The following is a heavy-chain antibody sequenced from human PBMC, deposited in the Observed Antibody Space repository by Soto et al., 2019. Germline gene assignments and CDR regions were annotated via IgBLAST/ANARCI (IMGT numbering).Heavy chain of an antibody. Sequence: SETLSLTCAVYGESFSSYYWSWIRQPPGKGLEWIGEINHSGSTNYNPSLKSRVTISVDTSKNQFSLKLSSVTAADTAVYYCARRAVTKCDYWGQGTLVTVSS. CDR1: GESFSSYY. D-gene: IGHD4-17*01. CDR2: INHSGST. CDR3: ARRAVTKCDY. J-gene: IGHJ4*02. V-gene: IGHV4-34*01.